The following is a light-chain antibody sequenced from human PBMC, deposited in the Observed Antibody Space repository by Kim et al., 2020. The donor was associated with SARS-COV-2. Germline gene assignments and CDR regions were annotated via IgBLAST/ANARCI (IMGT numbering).Light chain of an antibody. CDR3: QSRDSGGNVV. CDR2: GRN. V-gene: IGLV3-19*01. J-gene: IGLJ2*01. CDR1: SLRSYY. Sequence: SSELTQDPAVSVALGQTVRITCQGDSLRSYYATWYQQKPRQAPVLVIYGRNNRPSGIPDRISGSTSGNTASLTISVAQAEDEADFYCQSRDSGGNVVFGGGTKLTVL.